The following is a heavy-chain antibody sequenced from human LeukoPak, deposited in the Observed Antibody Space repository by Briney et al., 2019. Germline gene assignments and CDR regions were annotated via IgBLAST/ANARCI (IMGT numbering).Heavy chain of an antibody. V-gene: IGHV3-21*01. CDR3: ARDESYGDCPSPYYGMDV. Sequence: GGSLRLSCAASGFTFSSYSMNWVRQAPGKGLEWVSSISSSSSYIYYADSVKGRFTISRDNAKNSLYLQMNSLRAEDTAVYYCARDESYGDCPSPYYGMDVWGQGTTVTVSS. J-gene: IGHJ6*02. CDR2: ISSSSSYI. D-gene: IGHD4-17*01. CDR1: GFTFSSYS.